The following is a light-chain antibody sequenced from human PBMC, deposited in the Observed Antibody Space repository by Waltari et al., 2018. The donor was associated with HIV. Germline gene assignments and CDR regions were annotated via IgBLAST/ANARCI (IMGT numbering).Light chain of an antibody. J-gene: IGLJ2*01. CDR3: SAFAGSDNRVV. CDR2: EVN. CDR1: SSDIGGYNF. Sequence: QSALTQPPSASGSPGQSVTISCTGASSDIGGYNFVSWYQQQPDKPPKLILYEVNKRPAGVPGRFSGAKSGNLASLTVSGLQDDDEADYFCSAFAGSDNRVVFGGGTRLTVL. V-gene: IGLV2-8*01.